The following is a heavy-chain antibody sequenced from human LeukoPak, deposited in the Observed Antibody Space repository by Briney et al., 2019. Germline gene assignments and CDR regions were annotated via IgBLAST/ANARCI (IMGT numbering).Heavy chain of an antibody. D-gene: IGHD3-22*01. Sequence: SETLSLTCAVYGGSFSAYYWNWIRQPPGEGLEWIGGIIHTGSTNYNPSLKSRVTISVDASKNQFSLRLSSVTAADTAVYYCARQRHDSSGYYYEYFDYWGQGTLVTVSS. CDR3: ARQRHDSSGYYYEYFDY. CDR1: GGSFSAYY. V-gene: IGHV4-34*12. CDR2: IIHTGST. J-gene: IGHJ4*02.